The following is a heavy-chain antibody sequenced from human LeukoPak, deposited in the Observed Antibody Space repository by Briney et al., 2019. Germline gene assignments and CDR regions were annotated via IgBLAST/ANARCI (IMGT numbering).Heavy chain of an antibody. CDR1: GYTFTGYY. Sequence: WASVKVSCKASGYTFTGYYMHWVRQAPGQGLEWMGWINPNSGGTNYAQKFQGRVTMTRDTSISTAYMELNRLRSDDTAVYYCARDRDYGSGIFDYWGQGTLVTVSS. V-gene: IGHV1-2*02. D-gene: IGHD3-10*01. CDR2: INPNSGGT. J-gene: IGHJ4*02. CDR3: ARDRDYGSGIFDY.